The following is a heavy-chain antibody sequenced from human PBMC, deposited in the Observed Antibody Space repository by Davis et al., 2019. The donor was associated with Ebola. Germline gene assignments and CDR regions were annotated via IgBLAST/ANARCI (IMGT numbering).Heavy chain of an antibody. J-gene: IGHJ6*02. V-gene: IGHV4-61*08. CDR3: ARAPYYYYGMDV. CDR2: IYYSGST. Sequence: PSETLSLTCAVSGGSISSGGYSWSWVRQPPGKGLEWIGYIYYSGSTNYNPSLKSRVTISVDTSKNLFSLKLSSVTAADTAVYYCARAPYYYYGMDVWGQGTTVTVSS. CDR1: GGSISSGGYS.